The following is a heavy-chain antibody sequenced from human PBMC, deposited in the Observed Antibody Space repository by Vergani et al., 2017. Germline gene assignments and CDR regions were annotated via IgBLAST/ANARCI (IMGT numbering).Heavy chain of an antibody. CDR1: GGSFSGYY. CDR3: AISSSWYDDAFDI. Sequence: QVQLQQWGAGLLKPSETLSLTCAVYGGSFSGYYWSWIRQPPGKGLEWIGEINHSGSTNYNPSLKSRVTISVDTSKNQFSLKLSSVTAADTAVYYCAISSSWYDDAFDIWGQGTMVTVSS. CDR2: INHSGST. D-gene: IGHD6-13*01. J-gene: IGHJ3*02. V-gene: IGHV4-34*01.